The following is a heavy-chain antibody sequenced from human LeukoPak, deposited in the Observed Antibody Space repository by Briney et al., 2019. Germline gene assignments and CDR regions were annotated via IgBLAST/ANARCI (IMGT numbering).Heavy chain of an antibody. D-gene: IGHD4-17*01. J-gene: IGHJ4*02. CDR3: AKLLNDYGDYYFDY. Sequence: GGSLRLSCAASGFTVSSNYMTWVRQVPGKGLEWVSAISSSGGSTYYADSVKGRFTISRDNSKNTLYLQMNSLRADDTAVYYCAKLLNDYGDYYFDYWGQGTLVTVSS. V-gene: IGHV3-23*01. CDR1: GFTVSSNY. CDR2: ISSSGGST.